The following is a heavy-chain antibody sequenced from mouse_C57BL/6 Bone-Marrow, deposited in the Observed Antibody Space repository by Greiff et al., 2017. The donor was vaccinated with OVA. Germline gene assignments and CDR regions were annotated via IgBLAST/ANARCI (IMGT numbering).Heavy chain of an antibody. V-gene: IGHV2-9-1*01. Sequence: VKLVESGPGLVAPSQSLSITCTVSGFSLTSYAISWVRQPPGKGLEWLGVIWTGGGTNYNSALKSRLSISKDNSKSQVFLKMNSLQTDDTARYYCASLYYSNFLYYFDYWGQGTTLTVSS. D-gene: IGHD2-5*01. CDR2: IWTGGGT. CDR1: GFSLTSYA. CDR3: ASLYYSNFLYYFDY. J-gene: IGHJ2*01.